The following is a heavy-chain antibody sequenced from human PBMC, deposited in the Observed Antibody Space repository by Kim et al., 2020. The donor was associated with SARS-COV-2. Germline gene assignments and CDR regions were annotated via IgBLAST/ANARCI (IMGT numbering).Heavy chain of an antibody. D-gene: IGHD3-3*01. Sequence: KDRFTSSRDNAKNSLYLQMNSLRAEDTAVYYCARVGGGWSGYYLGGAFDIWGQGTMVTVSS. CDR3: ARVGGGWSGYYLGGAFDI. V-gene: IGHV3-11*01. J-gene: IGHJ3*02.